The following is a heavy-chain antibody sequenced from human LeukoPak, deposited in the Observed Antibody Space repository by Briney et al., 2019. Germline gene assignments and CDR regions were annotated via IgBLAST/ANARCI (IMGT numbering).Heavy chain of an antibody. CDR1: GGPLTSYY. V-gene: IGHV4-59*01. J-gene: IGHJ3*02. Sequence: SETLSLTCAVSGGPLTSYYWSWIRQPPGKGLEWIGFIYYRGSTNYNPSLESRVTISVDPSKNRFSLKLSTVTAADTAVYYCARDRYSGYDGFGAFDIWGQGTMVTVSS. D-gene: IGHD5-12*01. CDR3: ARDRYSGYDGFGAFDI. CDR2: IYYRGST.